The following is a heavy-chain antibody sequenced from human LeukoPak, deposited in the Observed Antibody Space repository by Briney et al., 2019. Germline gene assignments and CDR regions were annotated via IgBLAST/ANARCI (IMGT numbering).Heavy chain of an antibody. Sequence: ASVKVSCKASGYTFINYGISWVRQAPGQGLEWMGWIRAYNGNTNYAQKLQGRVTMTTDTSTSTAYMELRSLRSDDSAVYYCARQDLGELLPLDYWGQGTLVTVSS. D-gene: IGHD1-26*01. CDR1: GYTFINYG. CDR3: ARQDLGELLPLDY. V-gene: IGHV1-18*01. CDR2: IRAYNGNT. J-gene: IGHJ4*02.